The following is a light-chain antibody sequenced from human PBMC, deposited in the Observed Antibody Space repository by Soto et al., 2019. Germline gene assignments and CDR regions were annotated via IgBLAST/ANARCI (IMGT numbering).Light chain of an antibody. Sequence: QSVLTQPPSVSGAPGQRVTISCTGSSSNIGAGYDVHWYQQLPGTAPKLLIYGNSNRPSGVPDRFSGSTSGTSASLAITGLQGEDEADYCCQSYDSSLSDWVFGGGTKLTVL. CDR1: SSNIGAGYD. CDR2: GNS. CDR3: QSYDSSLSDWV. V-gene: IGLV1-40*01. J-gene: IGLJ3*02.